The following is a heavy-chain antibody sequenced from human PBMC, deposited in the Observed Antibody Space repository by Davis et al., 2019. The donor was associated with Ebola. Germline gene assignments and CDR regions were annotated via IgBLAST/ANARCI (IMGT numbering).Heavy chain of an antibody. D-gene: IGHD2-2*01. Sequence: SETLSLTCTVSGGSISRNNYYWGWIRQPPGKGLECIASIYFSGRTNYNPSLKGRVTMSVDTSKNQFSLKLNSVTAADTAVYYCARDRGTSSYMDVWGKGTTVTVSS. J-gene: IGHJ6*03. CDR1: GGSISRNNYY. CDR3: ARDRGTSSYMDV. V-gene: IGHV4-39*07. CDR2: IYFSGRT.